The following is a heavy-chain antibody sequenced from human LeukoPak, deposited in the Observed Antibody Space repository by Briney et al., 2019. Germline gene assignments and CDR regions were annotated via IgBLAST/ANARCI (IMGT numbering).Heavy chain of an antibody. CDR1: GFTFNRCW. J-gene: IGHJ6*02. D-gene: IGHD2-15*01. CDR3: ARDKIVGSPLYGMDV. CDR2: ILFDGSNK. V-gene: IGHV3-30*03. Sequence: PGGSLRLSCVVSGFTFNRCWMNWVRQAPGKGLEWVAAILFDGSNKYYADSVKGRFTISRDNSRNTLYVQMNSLRTEDTALYYCARDKIVGSPLYGMDVWGQGTTVTVSS.